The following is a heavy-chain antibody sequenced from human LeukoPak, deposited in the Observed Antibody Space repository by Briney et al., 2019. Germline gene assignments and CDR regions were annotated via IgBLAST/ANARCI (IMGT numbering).Heavy chain of an antibody. Sequence: GASVKVSCKASGYAFTSYAMNWVRQAPGQGLEWMGWINTNTGNPTYAQGFTGRFVFSLDTSVSTAYLQISSLKAEDTAVYYCARESLGSYKTVVIVARGHDAFDMWGQGTMVTVSS. CDR3: ARESLGSYKTVVIVARGHDAFDM. V-gene: IGHV7-4-1*02. CDR2: INTNTGNP. J-gene: IGHJ3*02. D-gene: IGHD3-22*01. CDR1: GYAFTSYA.